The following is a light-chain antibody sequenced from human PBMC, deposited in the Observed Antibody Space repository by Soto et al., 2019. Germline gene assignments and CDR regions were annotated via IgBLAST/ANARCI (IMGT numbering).Light chain of an antibody. CDR2: DAS. Sequence: DIQMTQSPSTLSASVGDRVTITCRASQRISSWLAWYQQKPGKAPKLLIYDASSLESGVPSRFSGSGSGTEFTLTISSLQPDDFATYYCQQYNSYSWTFGKGPRWIS. CDR3: QQYNSYSWT. V-gene: IGKV1-5*01. CDR1: QRISSW. J-gene: IGKJ1*01.